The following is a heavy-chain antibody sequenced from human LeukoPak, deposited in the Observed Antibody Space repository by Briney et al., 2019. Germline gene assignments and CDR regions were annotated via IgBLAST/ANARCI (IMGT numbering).Heavy chain of an antibody. Sequence: PGGSLRLSCAASGFPFSSYAMRWVRQAPGKGLEWVSAISGSGGSTYYADSVKGRFTISRDNSKKTLYLQMNSLRAEDTAVYYCAKKLVPYYYDSSGYSWGQGTLVTVS. CDR3: AKKLVPYYYDSSGYS. CDR1: GFPFSSYA. J-gene: IGHJ5*02. CDR2: ISGSGGST. V-gene: IGHV3-23*01. D-gene: IGHD3-22*01.